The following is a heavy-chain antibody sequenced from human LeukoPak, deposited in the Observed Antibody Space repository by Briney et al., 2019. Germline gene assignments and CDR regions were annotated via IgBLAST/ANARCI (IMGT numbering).Heavy chain of an antibody. CDR1: GDSISSYY. CDR2: IYYSGGT. CDR3: ARHVTISGPYDASDI. D-gene: IGHD5-24*01. J-gene: IGHJ3*02. Sequence: NSSETVSLTCIVSGDSISSYYWSWIRQPPGKGLEWIGYIYYSGGTDYNPSLKSRVTISVDTSKNQFSLKLRSVTAADTAVYYCARHVTISGPYDASDIWGQGTMVTVSS. V-gene: IGHV4-59*08.